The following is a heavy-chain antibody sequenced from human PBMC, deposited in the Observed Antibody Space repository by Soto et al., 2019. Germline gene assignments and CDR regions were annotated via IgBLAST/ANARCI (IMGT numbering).Heavy chain of an antibody. D-gene: IGHD6-13*01. V-gene: IGHV1-18*01. CDR3: ARDPAPFSSSSCYYGMDV. J-gene: IGHJ6*02. CDR1: GYTFTSYC. Sequence: ASVKVSCKASGYTFTSYCIICVRQAPGQGLEWMGWISAYNGNTNYAQKLQGRVTMTTDTSASTAYMELRSLRSDDTAVYYCARDPAPFSSSSCYYGMDVWGQGTTVTVSS. CDR2: ISAYNGNT.